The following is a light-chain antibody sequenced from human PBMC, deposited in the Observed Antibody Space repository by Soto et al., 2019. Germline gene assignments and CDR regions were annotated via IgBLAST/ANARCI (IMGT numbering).Light chain of an antibody. CDR2: LGS. J-gene: IGKJ1*01. V-gene: IGKV2-28*01. CDR1: QSLLHSNGYNY. Sequence: DIVMTQSPLSLPVTPGEPASISCRSSQSLLHSNGYNYLDWYLQKPGQSPQLLIYLGSNRASGVPDRFSVSGSGTDFTLKISRVEAEDVGVYYCMPALQTPRTFGQGTKVEIK. CDR3: MPALQTPRT.